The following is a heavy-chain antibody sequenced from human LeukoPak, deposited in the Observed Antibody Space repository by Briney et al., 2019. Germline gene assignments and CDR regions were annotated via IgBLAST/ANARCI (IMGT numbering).Heavy chain of an antibody. CDR3: ARDQWAYGGSPDFDY. CDR2: ISAYNGNT. J-gene: IGHJ4*02. D-gene: IGHD4-23*01. CDR1: GYTFTSYG. V-gene: IGHV1-18*01. Sequence: ASVKVSCKASGYTFTSYGISWVRQAPGQGLEWMGWISAYNGNTNYAQKLQGRVTMTTDTSTSTAYMELRSLRSDDTAVYYCARDQWAYGGSPDFDYWGQGTLVTVSS.